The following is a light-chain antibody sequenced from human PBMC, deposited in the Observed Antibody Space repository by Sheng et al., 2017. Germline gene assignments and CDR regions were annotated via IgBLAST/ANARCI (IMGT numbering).Light chain of an antibody. CDR3: QQYGGSPRIT. J-gene: IGKJ5*01. Sequence: EIVVTQSPATLSVSPGERATLSCRASQSVDNDLAWYQQKPGQAPRLLIYGASSRATGIPDRFTGSGSGTDFTLTINRVESEDFAVYYCQQYGGSPRITFGQGTRLEVK. CDR1: QSVDND. V-gene: IGKV3-20*01. CDR2: GAS.